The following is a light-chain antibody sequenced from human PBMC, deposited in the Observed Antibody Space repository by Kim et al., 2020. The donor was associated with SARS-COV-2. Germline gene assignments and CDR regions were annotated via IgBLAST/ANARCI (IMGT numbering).Light chain of an antibody. J-gene: IGKJ5*01. CDR2: SAS. CDR3: QQLSSYPIT. CDR1: QGISNS. V-gene: IGKV1-9*01. Sequence: SSVGDRVTITCRAIQGISNSLAWFQQQPGKAPKLLIYSASTLQSGVPSRFSGSGSGTEFSLTISSLQPEDFATYYCQQLSSYPITFGQGTRLEIK.